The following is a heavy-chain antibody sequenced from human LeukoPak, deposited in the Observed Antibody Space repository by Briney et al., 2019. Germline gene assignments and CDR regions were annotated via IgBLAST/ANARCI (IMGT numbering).Heavy chain of an antibody. CDR2: IYPRDGST. CDR3: ARDQEGFDY. V-gene: IGHV1-46*01. CDR1: GYTFTSNY. J-gene: IGHJ4*02. Sequence: ASVNVSCKASGYTFTSNYIHWVRQAPGQGLEWMGMIYPRDGSTSYAQKFQGRVTVTRDTSTSTVHMELSGLRSKDTAVYYCARDQEGFDYWGQGTLVTVSS.